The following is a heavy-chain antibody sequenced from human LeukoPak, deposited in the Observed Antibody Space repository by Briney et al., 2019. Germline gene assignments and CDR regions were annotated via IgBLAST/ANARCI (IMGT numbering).Heavy chain of an antibody. D-gene: IGHD3-10*02. CDR2: INPDSGGT. Sequence: ASVKVSCKASGYTFTGHYMHWVRQAPGQGLEWMGWINPDSGGTNYAQRFQGRVTMTRDTSISTAYMELSGLRSDDTAVYYCAREVVVSAVRRPDYWGQGTLVTVSS. CDR3: AREVVVSAVRRPDY. V-gene: IGHV1-2*02. J-gene: IGHJ4*02. CDR1: GYTFTGHY.